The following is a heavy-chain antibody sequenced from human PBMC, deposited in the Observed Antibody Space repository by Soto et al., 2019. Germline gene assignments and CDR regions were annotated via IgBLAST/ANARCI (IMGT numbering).Heavy chain of an antibody. CDR2: ISPYNGNT. CDR3: ARDLDGSGSYFTGY. CDR1: GYSFTSCG. J-gene: IGHJ4*02. V-gene: IGHV1-18*01. Sequence: GASVKVSCKGSGYSFTSCGISWVRQAPGQGLEWMGWISPYNGNTNYAQKLQGRVTVTTDTSTSTAYMELRSLTSDDTAVYYCARDLDGSGSYFTGYWGQGTLVTVSS. D-gene: IGHD3-10*01.